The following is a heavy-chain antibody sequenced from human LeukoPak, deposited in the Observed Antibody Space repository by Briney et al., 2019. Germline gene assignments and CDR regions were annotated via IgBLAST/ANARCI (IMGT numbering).Heavy chain of an antibody. D-gene: IGHD2-2*01. CDR2: IKSKTDGGTT. CDR1: GFTFSNAW. Sequence: PGGSLRLSCAASGFTFSNAWMSWVRQAPGKGLEWVGRIKSKTDGGTTDYAAPVKGRFTISRDDSKNTLYLQMNSLKTEDRAVYYCTVSPRYCSSTSCSLGTYWGQGTLVTVSS. CDR3: TVSPRYCSSTSCSLGTY. J-gene: IGHJ4*02. V-gene: IGHV3-15*01.